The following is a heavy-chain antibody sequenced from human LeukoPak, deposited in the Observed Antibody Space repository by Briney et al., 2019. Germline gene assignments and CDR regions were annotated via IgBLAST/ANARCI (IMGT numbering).Heavy chain of an antibody. CDR1: GGSISSSSYY. CDR3: ARGRTTYYYDSSGFRDVSSPNLPEKRVLGY. D-gene: IGHD3-22*01. CDR2: IYYSGST. V-gene: IGHV4-39*01. Sequence: SETLSLTCTVSGGSISSSSYYWGWIRQPPGKGLEWIGSIYYSGSTYYNPSLKSRVTISVDTSKNQFSLKLSSVTAADTAVYYCARGRTTYYYDSSGFRDVSSPNLPEKRVLGYWGQGTLVTVSS. J-gene: IGHJ4*02.